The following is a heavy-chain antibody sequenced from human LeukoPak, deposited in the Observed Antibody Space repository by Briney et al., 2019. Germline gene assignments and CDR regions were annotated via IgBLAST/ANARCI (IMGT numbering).Heavy chain of an antibody. CDR1: GFTVSSNY. Sequence: QPGGSLRLSCAASGFTVSSNYMSWVRQAPGKGLEWVSVIYSGGSTHYADSVKGRFTISRDNSKNSLYLQMNSLRAEDTALYYCAKDPHIGYGSGSFDYWGQGTLVTVSS. V-gene: IGHV3-53*05. J-gene: IGHJ4*02. D-gene: IGHD3-10*01. CDR2: IYSGGST. CDR3: AKDPHIGYGSGSFDY.